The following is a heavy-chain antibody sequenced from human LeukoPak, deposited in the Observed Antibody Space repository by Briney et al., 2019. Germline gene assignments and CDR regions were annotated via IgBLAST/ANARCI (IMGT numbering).Heavy chain of an antibody. CDR2: IYTSGST. CDR1: GGSISSGSYY. CDR3: ARDAGAPLPLTYYYYYMDV. D-gene: IGHD4/OR15-4a*01. Sequence: PSETLSLTCTVSGGSISSGSYYWSWIRQPAGKGLEWIGRIYTSGSTNYNPSLKSRVTMSVDTSKNQFSLKLSSVTAADTAVYYCARDAGAPLPLTYYYYYMDVWGKGTTVTISS. V-gene: IGHV4-61*02. J-gene: IGHJ6*03.